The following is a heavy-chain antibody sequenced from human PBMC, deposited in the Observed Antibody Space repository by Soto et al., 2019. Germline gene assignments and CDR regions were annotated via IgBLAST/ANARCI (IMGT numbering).Heavy chain of an antibody. J-gene: IGHJ4*02. CDR3: ARWLGYGPHFDY. CDR1: GGSISSGDYY. CDR2: MYYSGST. Sequence: QVQLQESGPGLVKPSQTLSLTCTVSGGSISSGDYYWSWIRQPPGKGLEWIGYMYYSGSTYYNPSLQSRVTISVDTSKNQFSLKLSSVTAADTAVYYCARWLGYGPHFDYWGQGTLVTVSS. D-gene: IGHD5-12*01. V-gene: IGHV4-30-4*01.